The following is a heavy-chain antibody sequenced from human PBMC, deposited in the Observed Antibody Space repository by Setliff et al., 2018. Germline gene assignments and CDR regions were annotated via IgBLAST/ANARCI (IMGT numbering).Heavy chain of an antibody. J-gene: IGHJ4*02. CDR1: GGSINSGSYY. D-gene: IGHD2-15*01. V-gene: IGHV4-61*09. CDR2: IYTSGST. CDR3: ASAAAGYCSGRSCYAKLYFDY. Sequence: SETLSLTCTVSGGSINSGSYYWSWIRQPAGKGLEWIGHIYTSGSTNYNPSLKSRVTISVDTSKNQFSLKLSSVTAADTAVYYCASAAAGYCSGRSCYAKLYFDYWGQGTLVTVSS.